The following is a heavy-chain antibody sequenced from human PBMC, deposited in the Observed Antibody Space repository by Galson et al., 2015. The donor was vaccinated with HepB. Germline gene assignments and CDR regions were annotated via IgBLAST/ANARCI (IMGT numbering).Heavy chain of an antibody. D-gene: IGHD6-19*01. V-gene: IGHV1-69*02. CDR3: ATGRGLAPSLDYYYYGMDV. CDR1: GGTFSSYT. J-gene: IGHJ6*02. Sequence: SVKVSCKASGGTFSSYTISWVRQAPGQGLEWMGRIIPILGIANYAQKFQGRVTITADKSTSTAYMELNSLRSEDTAVYYCATGRGLAPSLDYYYYGMDVWGQGTTVTVSS. CDR2: IIPILGIA.